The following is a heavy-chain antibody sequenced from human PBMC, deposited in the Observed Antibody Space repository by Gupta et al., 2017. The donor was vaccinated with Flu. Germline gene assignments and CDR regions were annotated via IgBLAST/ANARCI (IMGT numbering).Heavy chain of an antibody. J-gene: IGHJ4*02. V-gene: IGHV3-30-3*01. CDR1: GFTFSSYA. D-gene: IGHD3-10*01. CDR3: ARPGEYRYDLCC. Sequence: QVQLVESGGGVVQPGRSLRLSCAASGFTFSSYAMHWVRQAPGKRLEWVAVISYDGSNKYYADSVKGRFTISRDNSKNTLYLQMNSLRAEDTAVYYCARPGEYRYDLCCWGQGTLVTVSS. CDR2: ISYDGSNK.